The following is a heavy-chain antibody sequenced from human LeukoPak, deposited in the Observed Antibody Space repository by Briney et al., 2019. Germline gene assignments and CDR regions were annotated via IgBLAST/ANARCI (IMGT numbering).Heavy chain of an antibody. CDR3: ARDASGSSIGLIDF. Sequence: PGGALRLSCVAYEFTLRSYSMHWVRHAPGKGLEWVSYISTNSTYIYYADSVMGRFTISRDNAKNSLYLHMSSLRAEDTAVYYCARDASGSSIGLIDFWGQGTLVTVSS. D-gene: IGHD1-26*01. V-gene: IGHV3-21*01. CDR2: ISTNSTYI. CDR1: EFTLRSYS. J-gene: IGHJ4*02.